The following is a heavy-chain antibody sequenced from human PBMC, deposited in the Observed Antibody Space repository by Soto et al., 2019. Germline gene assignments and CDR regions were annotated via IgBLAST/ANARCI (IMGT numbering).Heavy chain of an antibody. CDR2: ISGTGSDT. CDR3: ADLGGELP. J-gene: IGHJ5*02. CDR1: GFTFNTYT. V-gene: IGHV3-48*01. D-gene: IGHD1-26*01. Sequence: EVQLVESGGGLAQPGGSLRLSCVASGFTFNTYTMNWVRQAPGKGLEWVSYISGTGSDTYYADSVKGRFTIARDNAKNSLFLQMNSLRAEDTAVYYCADLGGELPWGQGTLVIVSS.